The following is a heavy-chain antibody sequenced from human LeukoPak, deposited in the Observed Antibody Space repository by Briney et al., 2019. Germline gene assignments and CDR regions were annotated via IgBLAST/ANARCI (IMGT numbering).Heavy chain of an antibody. D-gene: IGHD3-10*01. Sequence: GGSLRLSCTASGFTFSSYSMNWVRQAPGKGLEWVSYISTRSSNIYYADSVKGRFTISRDNAKNSLYLQMNSLRAEDTAVYYCARDGYYNGSGNYYKVDFDYWGQGTLVTVSS. CDR3: ARDGYYNGSGNYYKVDFDY. J-gene: IGHJ4*02. V-gene: IGHV3-48*01. CDR1: GFTFSSYS. CDR2: ISTRSSNI.